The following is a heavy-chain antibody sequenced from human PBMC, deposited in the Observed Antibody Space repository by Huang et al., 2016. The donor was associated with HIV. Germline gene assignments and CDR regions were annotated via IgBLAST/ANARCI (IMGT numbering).Heavy chain of an antibody. D-gene: IGHD3-22*01. J-gene: IGHJ4*02. CDR1: GGSISSGGYY. Sequence: QVQLQESGPGLVKPSQTLSLTCTVSGGSISSGGYYWSGIRQPPGKGLEWSGYIYYSGRTEYNPSLKIRVTISVDTSKNQFSLKLSSVTAADTAVYFCARDHDSSGFYSYWGQGTLVTVSS. CDR2: IYYSGRT. V-gene: IGHV4-30-4*08. CDR3: ARDHDSSGFYSY.